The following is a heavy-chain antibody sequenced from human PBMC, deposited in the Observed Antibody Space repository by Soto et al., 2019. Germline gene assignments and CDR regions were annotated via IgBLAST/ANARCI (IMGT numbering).Heavy chain of an antibody. J-gene: IGHJ3*02. V-gene: IGHV4-31*03. CDR1: GGSISSGGYY. CDR2: IYYSGST. CDR3: AKNPRPKITMVRGVAPDDAFDI. D-gene: IGHD3-10*01. Sequence: SETLSLTGTVSGGSISSGGYYWSWIRQHPGKGLEWIGYIYYSGSTYYNPSLKSRVTISVDTSKNQFSLKLSSVTAADTAVYYCAKNPRPKITMVRGVAPDDAFDIWGQGTMVTVSS.